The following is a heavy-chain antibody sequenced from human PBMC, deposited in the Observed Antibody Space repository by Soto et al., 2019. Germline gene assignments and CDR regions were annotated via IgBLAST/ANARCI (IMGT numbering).Heavy chain of an antibody. CDR3: ARMYYYGSGSSPRPPFDY. CDR2: INHSGST. Sequence: SETLSLTCAVDGGSFSGYYWSWIHQPPGKGLEWIGEINHSGSTNYNPSLKSRVTISVDTSKNQFSLKLSSVTAADTAVYYCARMYYYGSGSSPRPPFDYWGQGTLVTVSS. CDR1: GGSFSGYY. J-gene: IGHJ4*02. D-gene: IGHD3-10*01. V-gene: IGHV4-34*01.